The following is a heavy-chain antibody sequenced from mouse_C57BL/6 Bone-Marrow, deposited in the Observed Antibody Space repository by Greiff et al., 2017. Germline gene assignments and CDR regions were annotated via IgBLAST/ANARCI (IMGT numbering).Heavy chain of an antibody. V-gene: IGHV1-55*01. CDR3: ARGTTVVATGY. D-gene: IGHD1-1*01. CDR2: IYPGSGST. CDR1: GYTFTSYW. J-gene: IGHJ2*01. Sequence: QVQLQQSGAELVKPGASVKMSCKASGYTFTSYWITWVKQRPGQGLEWIGDIYPGSGSTNYNEKFKSKATLTVDTSSSTAYMQLSSLTSEDSAVYYCARGTTVVATGYWGQGTTLTVSS.